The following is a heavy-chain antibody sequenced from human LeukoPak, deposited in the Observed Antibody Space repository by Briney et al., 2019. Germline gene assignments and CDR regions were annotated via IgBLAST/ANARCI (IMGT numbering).Heavy chain of an antibody. D-gene: IGHD3-22*01. CDR3: ARDRAVVISAAYNWFDP. Sequence: ASVTVSCTASGYTFTSYAMHWVRQAPGQRLEWMGWINAGNGNTKYSQKFQGRVTMTTDTSTSTAYMELRSLRSDDTAVYYCARDRAVVISAAYNWFDPWGQGTLVTVSS. CDR2: INAGNGNT. V-gene: IGHV1-3*01. J-gene: IGHJ5*02. CDR1: GYTFTSYA.